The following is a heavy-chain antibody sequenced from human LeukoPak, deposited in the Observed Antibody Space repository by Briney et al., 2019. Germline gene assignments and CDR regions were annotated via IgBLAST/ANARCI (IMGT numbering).Heavy chain of an antibody. CDR3: ARAGTIAAEEKFDY. CDR1: GASISSYY. D-gene: IGHD6-13*01. Sequence: SETLSLTCTVSGASISSYYWSWIRQPPGKGLEWIGYIYYSGSTNYNPSLKSRVISVDTSKNQFSLKLSSVTAADTAVYYCARAGTIAAEEKFDYWGQGTLVTVSS. V-gene: IGHV4-59*01. J-gene: IGHJ4*02. CDR2: IYYSGST.